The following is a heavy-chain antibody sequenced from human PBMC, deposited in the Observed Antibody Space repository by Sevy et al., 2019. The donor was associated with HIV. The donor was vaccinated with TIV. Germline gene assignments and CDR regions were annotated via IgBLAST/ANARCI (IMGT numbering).Heavy chain of an antibody. V-gene: IGHV3-23*01. Sequence: GGSLRLSCAVSGFSFDSYGMTWVRQAPGKGLEWVSGISGSGTRTYYADSVKGRFIISRDNSKNTLFLQMNSLGSEDTAIYYCAKGGGGHYDPDEIGYYFYYYNMDVWGKGTTVTVSS. CDR1: GFSFDSYG. CDR3: AKGGGGHYDPDEIGYYFYYYNMDV. J-gene: IGHJ6*03. D-gene: IGHD3-22*01. CDR2: ISGSGTRT.